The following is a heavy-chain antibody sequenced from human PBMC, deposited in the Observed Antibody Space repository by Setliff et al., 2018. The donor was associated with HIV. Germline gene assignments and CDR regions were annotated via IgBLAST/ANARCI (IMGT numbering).Heavy chain of an antibody. CDR3: ARQFPPYHSGAHYSDL. Sequence: LSLTCTVSGGSISSYYWSWIRQPPGKGLEWIGYIYYSGSTNYNPSLKSRVTISVDTSKNQFSLKLTSVTAADAAIYYCARQFPPYHSGAHYSDLWSQGTLVTVSS. D-gene: IGHD6-19*01. CDR1: GGSISSYY. CDR2: IYYSGST. J-gene: IGHJ5*02. V-gene: IGHV4-59*01.